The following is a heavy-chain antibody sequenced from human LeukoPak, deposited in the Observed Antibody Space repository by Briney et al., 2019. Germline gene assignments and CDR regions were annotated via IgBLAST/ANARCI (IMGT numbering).Heavy chain of an antibody. D-gene: IGHD2-2*01. CDR1: GDSITSSNW. CDR3: ARIYCGSSSCYYFDY. CDR2: IYHSGSA. Sequence: PSETLSLTCAVSGDSITSSNWWTWVRQPPGKGLEWIGEIYHSGSANYNPSLQSRVTMSVDKSKNLFSLKLTSVTAADTAMYYCARIYCGSSSCYYFDYWGRGILVTVSS. V-gene: IGHV4/OR15-8*01. J-gene: IGHJ4*02.